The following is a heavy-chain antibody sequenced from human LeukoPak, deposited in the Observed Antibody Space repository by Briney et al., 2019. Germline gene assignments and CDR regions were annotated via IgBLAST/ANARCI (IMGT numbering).Heavy chain of an antibody. J-gene: IGHJ4*02. Sequence: PGGSLRLSCAASGFTFSSYGMHWVRQAPGKGLEWVAVISYDGSNRYYADSVKGRFTISRDNSKNTLYLQMNSLRAEDTAVYYCAKDRIMVHWGQGTLVTVSS. V-gene: IGHV3-30*18. CDR2: ISYDGSNR. CDR3: AKDRIMVH. CDR1: GFTFSSYG. D-gene: IGHD2-8*01.